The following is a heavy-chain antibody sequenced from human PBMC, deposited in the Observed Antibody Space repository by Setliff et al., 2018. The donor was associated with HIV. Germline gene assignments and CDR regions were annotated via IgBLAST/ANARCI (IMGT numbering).Heavy chain of an antibody. J-gene: IGHJ6*02. CDR2: VGCWGTCT. CDR1: GFTFSRYA. V-gene: IGHV3-23*01. CDR3: ARDLDPYFAMAV. Sequence: PGGSLRLSCRASGFTFSRYAMHWVRQAPGKGLEWVSTVGCWGTCTYFADSVKGRLTISADTSKNTLYLQMTRLSAEDTAVYYCARDLDPYFAMAVWGQGTTVTVSS.